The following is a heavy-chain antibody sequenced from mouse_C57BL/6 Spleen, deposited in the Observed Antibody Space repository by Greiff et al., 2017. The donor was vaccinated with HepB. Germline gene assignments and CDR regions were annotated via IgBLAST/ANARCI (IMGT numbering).Heavy chain of an antibody. CDR1: GYAFSSSW. CDR3: ARSDDYDGDY. J-gene: IGHJ2*01. V-gene: IGHV1-82*01. D-gene: IGHD2-4*01. Sequence: VKLQQSGPELVKPGASVKISCKASGYAFSSSWMNWVKQRPGKGLEWIGRIYPGDGDTNYNGKFKGKATLTADKSSSTAYMQLSSLTSEDSAVYFCARSDDYDGDYWGQGTTLTVSS. CDR2: IYPGDGDT.